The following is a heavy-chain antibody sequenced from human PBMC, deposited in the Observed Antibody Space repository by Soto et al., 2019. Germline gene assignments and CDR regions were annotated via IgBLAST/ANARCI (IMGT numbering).Heavy chain of an antibody. Sequence: QVQLVESGGGVVQPGESLRLSCAASGFTFSNYGIHWVRQAPGKGLEWVSVISHGGSSKYYEDYVRGRFTSSRDNSKDTVYLQMNSLRVEDTAMYDCAKGTLWFGGASLEFGALYGLDDWGQGATVTVSS. CDR1: GFTFSNYG. CDR3: AKGTLWFGGASLEFGALYGLDD. V-gene: IGHV3-30*18. D-gene: IGHD3-10*01. CDR2: ISHGGSSK. J-gene: IGHJ6*02.